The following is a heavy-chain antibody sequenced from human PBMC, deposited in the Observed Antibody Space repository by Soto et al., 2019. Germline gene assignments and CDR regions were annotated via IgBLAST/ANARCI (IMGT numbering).Heavy chain of an antibody. Sequence: GGSLRLSCAASGFTFSSYWMSWVRQAPGKGLEWVANIKQDGSEKYYVDSVKGRFTISRDNAKNSLYLQMNSLRAEDTAVYYCARVGDDYVWGSHRYHFDHWGQGTLVTVSS. CDR1: GFTFSSYW. CDR2: IKQDGSEK. J-gene: IGHJ4*02. D-gene: IGHD3-16*02. CDR3: ARVGDDYVWGSHRYHFDH. V-gene: IGHV3-7*01.